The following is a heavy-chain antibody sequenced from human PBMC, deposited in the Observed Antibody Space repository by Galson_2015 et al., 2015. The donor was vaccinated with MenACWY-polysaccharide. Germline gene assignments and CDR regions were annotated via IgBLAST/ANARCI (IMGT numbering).Heavy chain of an antibody. CDR3: ARLVWPGAHSSDYYYGMDV. CDR1: GYNFNTFA. J-gene: IGHJ6*02. CDR2: IGGYNGNT. Sequence: QSGAEVKKPGASVTVSCKASGYNFNTFAITWVRQAPGQGLEWMGWIGGYNGNTNYAHQLQGRVIMTTDTSTSTAYMELRGLRSDDTAVYYCARLVWPGAHSSDYYYGMDVWGQGTTVTVSS. D-gene: IGHD1-1*01. V-gene: IGHV1-18*01.